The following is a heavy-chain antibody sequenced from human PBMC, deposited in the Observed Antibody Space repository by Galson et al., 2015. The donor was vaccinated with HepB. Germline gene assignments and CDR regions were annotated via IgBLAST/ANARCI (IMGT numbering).Heavy chain of an antibody. J-gene: IGHJ4*02. V-gene: IGHV4-31*03. CDR3: ARGSSGYYYVVDY. CDR1: GGSISSGGYY. CDR2: IYYSGST. D-gene: IGHD3-22*01. Sequence: TLSLTCTVSGGSISSGGYYWSWIRQHPGKGLEWIGYIYYSGSTYYNPSLKSRVTISVDTSKNQFSLKLSSVAAADTAVYYCARGSSGYYYVVDYWGQGTLVTVSS.